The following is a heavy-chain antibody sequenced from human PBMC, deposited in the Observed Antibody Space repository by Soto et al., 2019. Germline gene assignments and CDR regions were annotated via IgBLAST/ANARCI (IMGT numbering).Heavy chain of an antibody. V-gene: IGHV3-23*01. CDR2: ISGSGGST. D-gene: IGHD3-3*01. CDR1: GFTFSSYA. J-gene: IGHJ5*02. Sequence: SLRLSCAASGFTFSSYAMSWVRQAPGKGLEWVSAISGSGGSTYYADSVKGRLTISRDNSKNTLYLQMNSLRAEDTAVYYCAKGPTEWLPGNWFEPWGQGTLVSVSS. CDR3: AKGPTEWLPGNWFEP.